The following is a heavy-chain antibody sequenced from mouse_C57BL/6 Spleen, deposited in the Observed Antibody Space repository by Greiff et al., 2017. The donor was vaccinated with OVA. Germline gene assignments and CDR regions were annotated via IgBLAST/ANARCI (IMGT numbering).Heavy chain of an antibody. CDR2: IYPGNSDT. Sequence: VQLKQSGTVLARPGASVKMSCKTSGYTFTSYWMHWVKQRPGQGLEWIGAIYPGNSDTSYNQKFKGKAKLTAVTSASTAYMELSSLTNEDSAVYYCTRIYYGSRHYYAMDYWGQGTSVTVSS. CDR3: TRIYYGSRHYYAMDY. J-gene: IGHJ4*01. V-gene: IGHV1-5*01. CDR1: GYTFTSYW. D-gene: IGHD1-1*01.